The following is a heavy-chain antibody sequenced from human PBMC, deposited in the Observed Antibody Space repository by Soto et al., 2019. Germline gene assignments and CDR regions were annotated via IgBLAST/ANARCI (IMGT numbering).Heavy chain of an antibody. CDR1: GYSFTSYW. CDR2: IYPGDSDT. CDR3: ARALYSYDSSGYYYYYYGMDV. Sequence: PGESLKISCKGSGYSFTSYWIGWVRQMPGKGLEWMGIIYPGDSDTRYSPSFQGQVTISADKSISTAYLQWSSLKASDTAMYYCARALYSYDSSGYYYYYYGMDVWGQGPTVTVSS. V-gene: IGHV5-51*01. D-gene: IGHD3-22*01. J-gene: IGHJ6*02.